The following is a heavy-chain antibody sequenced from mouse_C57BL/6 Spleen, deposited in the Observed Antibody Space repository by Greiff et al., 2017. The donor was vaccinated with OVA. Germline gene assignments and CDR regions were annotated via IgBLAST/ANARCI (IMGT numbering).Heavy chain of an antibody. CDR2: IDPETGGT. J-gene: IGHJ4*01. Sequence: PVQQSGAELVRPGASVTLSCKASGYTFTDYEMHWVKQTPVHGLEWIGAIDPETGGTAYNQRFKGKAILTADKSSSTAYMELRSLTSEDSAVYYCTRSWDYGDYAMDYWGQGTSVTVSS. CDR1: GYTFTDYE. D-gene: IGHD1-1*02. V-gene: IGHV1-15*01. CDR3: TRSWDYGDYAMDY.